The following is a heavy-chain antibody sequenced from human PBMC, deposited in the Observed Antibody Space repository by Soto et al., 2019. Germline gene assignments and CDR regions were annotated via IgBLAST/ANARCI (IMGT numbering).Heavy chain of an antibody. D-gene: IGHD3-10*01. CDR2: TYPGDSET. J-gene: IGHJ3*02. CDR1: GYSFTTYW. Sequence: GESLKISCQGSGYSFTTYWIAWVRQMPGKGLEWMAITYPGDSETRYIPSFQGQVTISADKSISTAYLQWNSLKASDTAMYYCARHDYYGLKAFDICGQGKMVTVS. CDR3: ARHDYYGLKAFDI. V-gene: IGHV5-51*01.